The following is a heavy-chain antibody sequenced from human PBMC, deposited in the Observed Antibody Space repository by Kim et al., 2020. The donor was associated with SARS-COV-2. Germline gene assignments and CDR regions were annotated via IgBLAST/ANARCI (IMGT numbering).Heavy chain of an antibody. CDR3: AAGVTMVRGATGY. J-gene: IGHJ4*02. V-gene: IGHV3-21*01. CDR1: GFTFSSYS. Sequence: GGSLRLSCAASGFTFSSYSMNWVRQAPGKGLELVSSISSSSSYIYYADSVKGRFTISRDNAKNSLYLQKNSLRAEDTAVYYCAAGVTMVRGATGYWGQGTLVTVSS. CDR2: ISSSSSYI. D-gene: IGHD3-10*01.